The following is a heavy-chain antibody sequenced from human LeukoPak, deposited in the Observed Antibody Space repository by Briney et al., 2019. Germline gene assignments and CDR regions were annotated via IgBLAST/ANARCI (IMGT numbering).Heavy chain of an antibody. V-gene: IGHV3-11*01. CDR1: GFNLSDYY. D-gene: IGHD6-19*01. Sequence: TGGSLGLSCAASGFNLSDYYMTWIRQAPGGGLEWVSYISRSDSTIYYADSVRGRFTISRDNAKNSLYLQMNSLRAEDTAVYYCARDREQWLGRRWFDSWGQGTLVTVSS. J-gene: IGHJ5*01. CDR2: ISRSDSTI. CDR3: ARDREQWLGRRWFDS.